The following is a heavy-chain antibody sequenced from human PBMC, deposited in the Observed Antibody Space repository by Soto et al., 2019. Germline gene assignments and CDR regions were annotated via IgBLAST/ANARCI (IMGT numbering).Heavy chain of an antibody. V-gene: IGHV1-69*13. CDR3: AREVVAATSWFDP. CDR1: GGTFSSYA. D-gene: IGHD2-15*01. CDR2: IIPIFGTA. J-gene: IGHJ5*02. Sequence: GASVKVSCKASGGTFSSYAISWVRQAPGQGLEWMGGIIPIFGTANYAQKFQGRVTITADESTSTAYMELSRLRSEDTAVYYCAREVVAATSWFDPWGQGTLVTVSS.